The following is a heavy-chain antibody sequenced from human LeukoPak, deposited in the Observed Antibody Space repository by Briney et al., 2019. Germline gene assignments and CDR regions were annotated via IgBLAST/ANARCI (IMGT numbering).Heavy chain of an antibody. Sequence: SETLSLTCAVYGGSFSGYYWSWIRQPPGKGLEWIGEINHSGSTNYNPSLKSRVTISVDTSKNQFSLKQSSVTAADTAVYYCAREGNPKGLVPAAIDFRLDYWGQGTLVTVSS. J-gene: IGHJ4*02. CDR1: GGSFSGYY. V-gene: IGHV4-34*01. CDR2: INHSGST. CDR3: AREGNPKGLVPAAIDFRLDY. D-gene: IGHD2-2*01.